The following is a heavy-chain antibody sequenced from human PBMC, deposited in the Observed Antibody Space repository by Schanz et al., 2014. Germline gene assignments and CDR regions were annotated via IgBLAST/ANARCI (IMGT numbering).Heavy chain of an antibody. V-gene: IGHV1-69*09. CDR2: IIPVLAIA. Sequence: QAQLVQSGAEVKRPGASVKVSCKASGYTFTSYDIGWIRQAPGQGLEWMGRIIPVLAIADYAQKFQGRVTITADTSTNTAYMELSSLTSEDTAVHYCARGRGFYDYWGQGTLVTVSS. CDR3: ARGRGFYDY. D-gene: IGHD3-10*01. CDR1: GYTFTSYD. J-gene: IGHJ4*02.